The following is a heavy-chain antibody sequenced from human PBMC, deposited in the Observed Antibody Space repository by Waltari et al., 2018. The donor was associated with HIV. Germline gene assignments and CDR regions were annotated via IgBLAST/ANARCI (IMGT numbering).Heavy chain of an antibody. CDR3: ARDRSSSWYGRDYYYYYMDV. V-gene: IGHV3-33*01. CDR2: LWYEGSNK. Sequence: QVQLVESGGGVVQSGRSLRLSCATSGFIFSNYGMHWVRQAQGKGLEGGAILWYEGSNKYLEDSVKGRFTISRDNSKNTLYLQMNSLRAEDTAVYYCARDRSSSWYGRDYYYYYMDVWGQGTTVTVSS. D-gene: IGHD6-13*01. J-gene: IGHJ6*02. CDR1: GFIFSNYG.